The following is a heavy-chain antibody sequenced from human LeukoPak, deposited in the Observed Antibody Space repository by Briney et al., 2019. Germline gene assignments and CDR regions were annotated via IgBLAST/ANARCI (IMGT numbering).Heavy chain of an antibody. D-gene: IGHD1-26*01. CDR1: GFTFSSYG. CDR2: ISYDGSNK. V-gene: IGHV3-30*18. CDR3: AKLSLGSYEYYFDY. J-gene: IGHJ4*02. Sequence: HPGGSLRLSCAASGFTFSSYGMHWVRQAPGKGLEWVAVISYDGSNKYYADSVKGRFTISRDNSKNTLYLQMNSLRAEDTAVYYCAKLSLGSYEYYFDYWSQGTLVTVSS.